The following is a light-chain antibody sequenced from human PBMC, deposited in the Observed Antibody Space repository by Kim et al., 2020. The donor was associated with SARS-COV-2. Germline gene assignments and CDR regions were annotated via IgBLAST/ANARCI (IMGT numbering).Light chain of an antibody. J-gene: IGLJ3*02. CDR3: AAWDDSLNGSV. V-gene: IGLV1-44*01. CDR2: TNN. CDR1: RSNIGSNT. Sequence: ELTQPPSASGTPGQRVTISCSGVRSNIGSNTVSWYQHLPGAAPKLLIETNNQRPSGVPDRFSGSKSGTSASLAISGLQSEDEAHYYCAAWDDSLNGSVFGGGTKLTVL.